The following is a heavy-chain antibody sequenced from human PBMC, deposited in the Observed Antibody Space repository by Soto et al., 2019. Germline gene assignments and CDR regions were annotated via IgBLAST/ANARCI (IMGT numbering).Heavy chain of an antibody. V-gene: IGHV3-33*05. CDR3: VRDDDRDAKGFDI. D-gene: IGHD3-10*02. J-gene: IGHJ3*02. Sequence: QEQLVESGGGVVQPGRSLRLSCAASGFTFSRYGMHWVRQAPGKGLEWVAVIPDDGTYQYYTDSVKDRFTISRDNSKGKLYLQMNYVRAEDTAVYYCVRDDDRDAKGFDIWGQGKLVIVSS. CDR1: GFTFSRYG. CDR2: IPDDGTYQ.